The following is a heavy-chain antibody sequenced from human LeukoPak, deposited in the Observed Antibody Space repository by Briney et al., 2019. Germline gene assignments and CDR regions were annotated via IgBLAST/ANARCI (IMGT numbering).Heavy chain of an antibody. CDR3: ARDDVSNWSSDFDY. D-gene: IGHD6-13*01. Sequence: ASVKVSCKASGYTFTSYGISWERQAPGQGLEWMGWISAYNGNTKYIQNLQGRVTMTTDTSTSTAYMELRSLRSDDTAVYYCARDDVSNWSSDFDYWGQGTLVTVSS. CDR2: ISAYNGNT. CDR1: GYTFTSYG. J-gene: IGHJ4*02. V-gene: IGHV1-18*01.